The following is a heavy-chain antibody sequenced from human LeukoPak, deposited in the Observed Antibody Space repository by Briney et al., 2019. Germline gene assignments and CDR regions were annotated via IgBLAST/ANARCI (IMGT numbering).Heavy chain of an antibody. CDR2: IYPKNGNR. CDR3: AGSHPQKEFCGGGRCYPTVWWFDP. CDR1: GYTFINND. D-gene: IGHD2-15*01. V-gene: IGHV1-8*01. Sequence: GASVKVSCKTSGYTFINNDINWGRQAPGQGLEWMGWIYPKNGNRDNAQNFQGNVTINTDLTINTAYLELSRLSSEDTAVYYCAGSHPQKEFCGGGRCYPTVWWFDPWGQGTLVTVSS. J-gene: IGHJ5*02.